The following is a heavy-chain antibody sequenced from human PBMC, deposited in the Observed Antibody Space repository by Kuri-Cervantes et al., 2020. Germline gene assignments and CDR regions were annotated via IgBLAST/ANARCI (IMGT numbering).Heavy chain of an antibody. Sequence: GGSLRLSCAASGFTFSSYAMHWVRQAPGKGLEWVALISYNGSKKYYADSVKGRFTISRDNSKNTLFLQMNSLRSEDTAVYYCARDAGRSRYHLDYWGQGTLVTVSS. CDR3: ARDAGRSRYHLDY. CDR1: GFTFSSYA. J-gene: IGHJ4*02. CDR2: ISYNGSKK. V-gene: IGHV3-30-3*01. D-gene: IGHD2-2*01.